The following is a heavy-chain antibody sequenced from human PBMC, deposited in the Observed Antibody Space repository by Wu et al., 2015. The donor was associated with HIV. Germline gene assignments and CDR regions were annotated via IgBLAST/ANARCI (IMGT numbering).Heavy chain of an antibody. CDR1: GGTFSSYG. D-gene: IGHD2-15*01. CDR2: IIPISRTA. J-gene: IGHJ5*02. V-gene: IGHV1-69*05. Sequence: QVQLVQSGAEVKKPGSSVKVSCKASGGTFSSYGVNWVRQAPGQGLEWVGGIIPISRTANYAQKFLGRVTITTDESTTTVHMELNNLKSDDTAMYFCAKDRRYCSGDSCSSVWFDPWGQGTLVIVSS. CDR3: AKDRRYCSGDSCSSVWFDP.